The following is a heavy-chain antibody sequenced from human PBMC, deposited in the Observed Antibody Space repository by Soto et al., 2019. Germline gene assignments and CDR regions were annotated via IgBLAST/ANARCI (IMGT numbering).Heavy chain of an antibody. CDR1: GYTXSSYG. D-gene: IGHD3-10*01. CDR2: ISAYNGNT. Sequence: SXKVSFKATGYTXSSYGSRLVRQAPGQGLEWMGWISAYNGNTNYAQKLQGRFTMTTDTSTSTAYMELRSLRYDDTAVYYSARGRLLWFGELSDSMDVWGQGTTVTVSS. CDR3: ARGRLLWFGELSDSMDV. J-gene: IGHJ6*02. V-gene: IGHV1-18*01.